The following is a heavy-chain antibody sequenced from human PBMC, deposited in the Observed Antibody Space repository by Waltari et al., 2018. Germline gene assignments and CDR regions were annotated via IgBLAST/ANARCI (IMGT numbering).Heavy chain of an antibody. Sequence: QVQLVQSGAEVKKPGSSVKVSCKASGGTFSSYPISLVRQATGQGLEWMGGIIPLVGTANYAQKFQGRVTIAADESTSTAYMELSSLRSEETAVYYCARGFPDLCWFDPWGQGTLVTVSS. CDR1: GGTFSSYP. V-gene: IGHV1-69*01. J-gene: IGHJ5*02. CDR2: IIPLVGTA. CDR3: ARGFPDLCWFDP.